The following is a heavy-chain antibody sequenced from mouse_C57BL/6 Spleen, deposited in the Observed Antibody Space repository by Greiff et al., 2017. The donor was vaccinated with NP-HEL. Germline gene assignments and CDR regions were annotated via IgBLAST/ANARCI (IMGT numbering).Heavy chain of an antibody. V-gene: IGHV1-20*01. CDR2: INPYNGDT. Sequence: VHVKQSGPELVKPGDSVKISCKASGYSFTGYFMNWVMQSHGKSLEWIGRINPYNGDTFYNQKFKGKATLTVDKSSSTAHMELRSLTSEDSAVYYCARDYYGSIAWFAYWGQGTLVTVSA. D-gene: IGHD1-1*01. CDR3: ARDYYGSIAWFAY. J-gene: IGHJ3*01. CDR1: GYSFTGYF.